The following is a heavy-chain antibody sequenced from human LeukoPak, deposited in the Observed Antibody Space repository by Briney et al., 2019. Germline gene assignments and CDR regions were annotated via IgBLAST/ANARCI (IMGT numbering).Heavy chain of an antibody. V-gene: IGHV3-21*04. CDR2: ISSSSSYI. CDR3: AKDGPLVVTAPGHY. D-gene: IGHD2-21*02. J-gene: IGHJ4*02. CDR1: GFTFSSYS. Sequence: PGGSLRLSCAASGFTFSSYSMNWVRQAPGKGLEWVSSISSSSSYIYYADSVKGRFTISRDNSKNTLYLQMNSLRAEDTAVYYCAKDGPLVVTAPGHYWGQGTLVTVSS.